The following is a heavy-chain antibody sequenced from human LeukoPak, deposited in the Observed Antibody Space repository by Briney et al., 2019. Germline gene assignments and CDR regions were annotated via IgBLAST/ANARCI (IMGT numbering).Heavy chain of an antibody. CDR2: IYYTGST. D-gene: IGHD6-13*01. V-gene: IGHV4-61*01. CDR3: AREVSSTSTCIDY. Sequence: SETLSLTCTVSGGSVSSGSYFRSWIRQPPGKGLEWIGYIYYTGSTNYNPSLKSRVTMSVDTSKNQFSLKLSSVTAADTAVYFCAREVSSTSTCIDYWGQGTLVTVSS. CDR1: GGSVSSGSYF. J-gene: IGHJ4*02.